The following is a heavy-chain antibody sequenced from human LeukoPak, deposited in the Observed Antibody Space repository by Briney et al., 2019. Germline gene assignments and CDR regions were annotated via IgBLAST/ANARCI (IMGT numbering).Heavy chain of an antibody. CDR2: INAGNGNT. V-gene: IGHV1-3*01. CDR1: GYTFTNYA. D-gene: IGHD4-17*01. Sequence: ASVKVSCKASGYTFTNYAMHWVRQAPGRRLEWMGWINAGNGNTKYSQKFQGRVTVTRDTSASTAYMELSSLRSEDTAVYYCARPGYGDTPPRYWGRGTLVTVSS. CDR3: ARPGYGDTPPRY. J-gene: IGHJ4*02.